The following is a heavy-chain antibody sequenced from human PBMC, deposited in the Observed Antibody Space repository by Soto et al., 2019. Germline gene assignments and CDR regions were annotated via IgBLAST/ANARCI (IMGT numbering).Heavy chain of an antibody. CDR1: GFGFSSYS. Sequence: EVQLVESGGGLVKPGGSLRLSCVASGFGFSSYSMNWVRLAPGKGPDWVSSISSRSSWLHYADSVKGRFTISRDNAKNTLYLQMSSLRAEDTAVYYCAKGGGDFLRSDGLDVWGQGTVVTVSS. CDR3: AKGGGDFLRSDGLDV. V-gene: IGHV3-21*01. CDR2: ISSRSSWL. D-gene: IGHD4-17*01. J-gene: IGHJ3*01.